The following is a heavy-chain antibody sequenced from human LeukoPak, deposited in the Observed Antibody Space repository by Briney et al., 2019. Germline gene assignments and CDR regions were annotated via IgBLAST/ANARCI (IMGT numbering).Heavy chain of an antibody. J-gene: IGHJ5*02. D-gene: IGHD6-6*01. Sequence: GGSLRLSCAASGFTFSKYWMHWVRQAPGKGLLWVSRINPDGSSTTYADSVKGRFTISRDNAKNTLYLQMNSLRVEDTAVYYCARGRSSPEWFDPWGQGTLVTVSS. V-gene: IGHV3-74*01. CDR3: ARGRSSPEWFDP. CDR2: INPDGSST. CDR1: GFTFSKYW.